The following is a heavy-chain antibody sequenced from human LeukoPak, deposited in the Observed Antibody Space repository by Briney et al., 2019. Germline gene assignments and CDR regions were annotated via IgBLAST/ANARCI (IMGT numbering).Heavy chain of an antibody. D-gene: IGHD4-17*01. Sequence: SETLSLTCAVSGYSITSGYYWGWIRQPPGKGLEWIGSIYHSGSTYYNPSLKSRVTISVDTSKEQFSLKLSSVTAADTAVYYCARPLSDDYGDYEGYWGQGTLVTVSS. CDR1: GYSITSGYY. CDR2: IYHSGST. J-gene: IGHJ4*02. CDR3: ARPLSDDYGDYEGY. V-gene: IGHV4-38-2*01.